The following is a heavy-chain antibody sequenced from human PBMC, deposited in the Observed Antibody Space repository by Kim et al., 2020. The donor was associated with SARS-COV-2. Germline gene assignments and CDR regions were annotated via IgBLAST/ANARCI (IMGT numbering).Heavy chain of an antibody. Sequence: GGSLRLSCAASGFTFSDYYMSWIRQAPGKGLEWVSYISSSGSTIYYADSVKGRFTISRDNAKNSLYLQMNSLRAEDTAVHYCARDTTKNHIRSYFGARMYYYYGMDVWGQGTTVTVSS. CDR2: ISSSGSTI. D-gene: IGHD2-21*01. CDR3: ARDTTKNHIRSYFGARMYYYYGMDV. V-gene: IGHV3-11*01. CDR1: GFTFSDYY. J-gene: IGHJ6*02.